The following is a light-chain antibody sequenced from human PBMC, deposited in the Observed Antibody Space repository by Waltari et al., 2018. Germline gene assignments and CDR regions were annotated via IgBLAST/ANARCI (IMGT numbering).Light chain of an antibody. J-gene: IGKJ1*01. CDR3: QQHGTLPAT. Sequence: EIVLTQSPGTASLSPGERVTLSCRASQRVGRSSLAWYQQKPGKAPRLVIYRASRRATCVPDRFSGSGSGTDFSLTISRREPEDFAVYYCQQHGTLPATFGQGTKVEIK. CDR1: QRVGRSS. CDR2: RAS. V-gene: IGKV3-20*01.